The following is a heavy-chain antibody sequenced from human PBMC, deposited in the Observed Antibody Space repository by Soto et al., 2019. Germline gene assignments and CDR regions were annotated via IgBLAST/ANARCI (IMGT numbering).Heavy chain of an antibody. CDR3: AQTRRHYDILTGYSIDAFDI. V-gene: IGHV5-51*01. CDR1: GYSFTSYW. CDR2: IYPGDSDT. J-gene: IGHJ3*02. Sequence: GESLKISCKGSGYSFTSYWIGWVRQMPGKGLEWMGIIYPGDSDTRYSPSFQGQVTISADKSISTAYLQWSSLKASDTAMYYCAQTRRHYDILTGYSIDAFDIWGQGTMVTV. D-gene: IGHD3-9*01.